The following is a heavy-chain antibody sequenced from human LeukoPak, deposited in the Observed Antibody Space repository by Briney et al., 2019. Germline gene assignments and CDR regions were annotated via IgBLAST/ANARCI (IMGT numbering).Heavy chain of an antibody. J-gene: IGHJ5*02. CDR3: ARRYYDFWSGYRIDP. V-gene: IGHV4-39*01. CDR1: GGSISSSRYY. Sequence: SETLSLTCTVSGGSISSSRYYWGWIRQPPGKGLEWIGSIYYSGSTYYNPSLKSRVTISVDTSKNQFSLKLSSVTATDTAVYYCARRYYDFWSGYRIDPWGQGTLVTVSS. D-gene: IGHD3-3*01. CDR2: IYYSGST.